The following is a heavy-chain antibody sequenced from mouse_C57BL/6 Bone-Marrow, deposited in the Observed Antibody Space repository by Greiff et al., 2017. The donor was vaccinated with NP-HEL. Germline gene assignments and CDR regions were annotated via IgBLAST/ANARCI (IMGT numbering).Heavy chain of an antibody. CDR1: GYTFTDHT. D-gene: IGHD1-1*01. J-gene: IGHJ3*01. CDR3: ARREIDYGSSPWCAY. Sequence: QVQLQQSDAELVKPGASVKISCKVSGYTFTDHTIHWMKQRPEQGLEWIGYIYPRDGSTKYNEKFKGKATLTADKSSSTAYMQLNSLTSEDSAVYFCARREIDYGSSPWCAYWGQGTLVTVSA. V-gene: IGHV1-78*01. CDR2: IYPRDGST.